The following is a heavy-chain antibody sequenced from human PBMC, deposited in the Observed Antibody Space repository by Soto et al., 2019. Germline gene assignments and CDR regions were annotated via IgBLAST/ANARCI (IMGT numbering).Heavy chain of an antibody. D-gene: IGHD3-9*01. CDR1: GGSISSYY. CDR3: ARAAHDILTGSYGMDV. Sequence: PSETLSLTCTVSGGSISSYYWSWIRQPPGKGLEWIGYIYYSGSTNYNPSLKSRVTISVDTSKNQFSLKLSSVTAADTAVYYCARAAHDILTGSYGMDVWGQGTTVTVS. J-gene: IGHJ6*02. V-gene: IGHV4-59*01. CDR2: IYYSGST.